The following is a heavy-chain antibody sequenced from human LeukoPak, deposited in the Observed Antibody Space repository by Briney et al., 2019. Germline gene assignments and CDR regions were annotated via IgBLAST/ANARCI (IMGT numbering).Heavy chain of an antibody. D-gene: IGHD5-12*01. CDR1: GFTFGDYA. Sequence: PGGCLRLSCTASGFTFGDYAMSWFRQAPGKGLEWVGFIRSKAYGGTTEYAASVKGRFTISRDDSKSIAYLQMNSLKTEDTAVYYCTREGFRGYSGYALLAPFDYWGQGTLVTVSS. CDR3: TREGFRGYSGYALLAPFDY. CDR2: IRSKAYGGTT. J-gene: IGHJ4*02. V-gene: IGHV3-49*03.